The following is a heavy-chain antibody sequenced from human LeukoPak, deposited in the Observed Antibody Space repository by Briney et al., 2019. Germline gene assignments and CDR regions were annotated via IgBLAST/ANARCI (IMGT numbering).Heavy chain of an antibody. V-gene: IGHV4-34*01. CDR2: INHSGST. D-gene: IGHD4-23*01. CDR3: ARSAAYYYDYGGNSYSLDAFDI. J-gene: IGHJ3*02. Sequence: PSETLSLTCAVYGGSFSGYYWSWIRQPPGKGLEWIGEINHSGSTNYNPSLKSRVTISVDTSKNQFSLKLSSVTAADTAVYYCARSAAYYYDYGGNSYSLDAFDIWGQGTMVTVSS. CDR1: GGSFSGYY.